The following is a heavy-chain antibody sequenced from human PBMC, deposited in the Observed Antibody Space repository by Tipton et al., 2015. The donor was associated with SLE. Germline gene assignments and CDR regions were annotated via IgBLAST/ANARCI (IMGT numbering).Heavy chain of an antibody. D-gene: IGHD6-19*01. J-gene: IGHJ4*02. Sequence: TLSLTCSVSGGSINSGDYYWSWIRQHPGKGLEWSGFIYYIGSAYYNPSLKSRVSISVDTSKNQFSLNLSFLTAADTAVYYCARQHSSDWYVDYWGQGTLVTVSS. CDR3: ARQHSSDWYVDY. CDR1: GGSINSGDYY. V-gene: IGHV4-31*03. CDR2: IYYIGSA.